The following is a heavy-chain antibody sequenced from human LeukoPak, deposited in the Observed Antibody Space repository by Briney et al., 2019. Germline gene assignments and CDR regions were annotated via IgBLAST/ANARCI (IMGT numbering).Heavy chain of an antibody. CDR1: GGTFSSYA. CDR2: IIPIFGTA. J-gene: IGHJ1*01. CDR3: ARDRAAAGNGRKYFQH. V-gene: IGHV1-69*06. D-gene: IGHD6-13*01. Sequence: SVKVSCKASGGTFSSYAISWVRQAPGQGLEWMGGIIPIFGTANYAQKFQGRVTITADKSTSTAYMELSSLRSEDTAVYYCARDRAAAGNGRKYFQHWGQGTLVTVSS.